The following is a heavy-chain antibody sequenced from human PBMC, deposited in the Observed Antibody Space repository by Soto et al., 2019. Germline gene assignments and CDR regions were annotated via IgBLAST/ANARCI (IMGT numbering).Heavy chain of an antibody. CDR2: ISGRSSGT. CDR1: GFIFSTNA. CDR3: AKVSDPRFYYYMDV. J-gene: IGHJ6*03. Sequence: EVQVLESGGGLVQPGGSLRLSCAASGFIFSTNAMTWVRQAPGRGLEWVSAISGRSSGTYYADSVKGRFTISRDNSKNTLYLQMDSLRVEDTAVYYCAKVSDPRFYYYMDVRGRGTTVTVSS. V-gene: IGHV3-23*01.